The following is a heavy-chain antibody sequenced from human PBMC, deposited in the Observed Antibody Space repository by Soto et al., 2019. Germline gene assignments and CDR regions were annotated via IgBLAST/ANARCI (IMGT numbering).Heavy chain of an antibody. CDR2: INAGNGNT. CDR1: GYTFANND. Sequence: AASEEVSCQASGYTFANNDVSWARQATGQRLEWMGWINAGNGNTKYSQKFQGRVTITRDTSASTAYMELSSLRSEDTAVYYCARVGQWLVEYYFDYWGQGTLVTVAS. CDR3: ARVGQWLVEYYFDY. D-gene: IGHD6-19*01. V-gene: IGHV1-3*01. J-gene: IGHJ4*02.